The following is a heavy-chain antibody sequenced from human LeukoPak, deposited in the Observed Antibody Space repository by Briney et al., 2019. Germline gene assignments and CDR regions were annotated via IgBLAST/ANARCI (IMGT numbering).Heavy chain of an antibody. CDR2: ISAYNGNT. J-gene: IGHJ4*02. V-gene: IGHV1-18*04. Sequence: VASVKVSCKASGYTFTGYYMHWVRQAPGQGLEWMGWISAYNGNTNYAQKLQGRVTMTTDTSTSTAYMELRSLRSDDTAVYYCAREEDSSSWYWGNYWGQGTLVTVSS. CDR1: GYTFTGYY. D-gene: IGHD6-13*01. CDR3: AREEDSSSWYWGNY.